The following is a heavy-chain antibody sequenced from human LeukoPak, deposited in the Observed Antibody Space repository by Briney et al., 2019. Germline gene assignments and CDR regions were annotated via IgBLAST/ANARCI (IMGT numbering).Heavy chain of an antibody. CDR1: GYIFTGYY. Sequence: ASVKVSCKASGYIFTGYYMHWVRQAPGQGLEWMGWINPNNGGTKYAQKFEGRVIMTRDTSSTVYLEVRKLRSDDTAIYFCARDAQFTVVVPAAKLNYMDVWGTGTTVTVSS. D-gene: IGHD2-2*01. CDR2: INPNNGGT. V-gene: IGHV1-2*02. CDR3: ARDAQFTVVVPAAKLNYMDV. J-gene: IGHJ6*03.